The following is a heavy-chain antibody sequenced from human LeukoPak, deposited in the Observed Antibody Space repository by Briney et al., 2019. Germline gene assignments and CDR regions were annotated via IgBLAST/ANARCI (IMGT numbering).Heavy chain of an antibody. CDR2: IYYSGGT. CDR1: GGSISSYS. D-gene: IGHD3-22*01. J-gene: IGHJ4*02. CDR3: ARAYTSGYYYYFDY. Sequence: SETLSLTCTVSGGSISSYSWNWIRQPPGKGLEWIGYIYYSGGTNYNPSLQSRVTISVDTSKNQFSLKLSSVTAADTAVYYCARAYTSGYYYYFDYWGQGTLVTVSS. V-gene: IGHV4-59*01.